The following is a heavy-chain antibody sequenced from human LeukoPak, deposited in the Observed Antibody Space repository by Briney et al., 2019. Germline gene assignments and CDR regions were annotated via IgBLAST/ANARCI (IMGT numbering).Heavy chain of an antibody. Sequence: GGSLRLSCAASGFTFSSYAMHWVRQAPGKGLGWVAVISYDGSSTYYADSVKGRFTISRDSSKNTLYLQMNSLRAEDTAVYYCARQGRSGTYYFDYWGQGALVTVSS. CDR1: GFTFSSYA. D-gene: IGHD1-26*01. V-gene: IGHV3-30-3*01. J-gene: IGHJ4*02. CDR3: ARQGRSGTYYFDY. CDR2: ISYDGSST.